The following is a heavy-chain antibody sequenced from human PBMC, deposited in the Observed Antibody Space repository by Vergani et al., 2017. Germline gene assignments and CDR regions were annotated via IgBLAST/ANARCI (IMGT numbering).Heavy chain of an antibody. Sequence: QVQLQESGPGLVKPSQTLSLTCTVSGDSIRSGVYYWGWIRQHPGQGLEWIGYIYHTGTTYYNPSLRGRINISVDTSKNQLSLELTSVTAADTAGSFCARAGLPFYAFYMDVWGKGITVTVSS. J-gene: IGHJ6*03. V-gene: IGHV4-31*03. D-gene: IGHD2/OR15-2a*01. CDR1: GDSIRSGVYY. CDR2: IYHTGTT. CDR3: ARAGLPFYAFYMDV.